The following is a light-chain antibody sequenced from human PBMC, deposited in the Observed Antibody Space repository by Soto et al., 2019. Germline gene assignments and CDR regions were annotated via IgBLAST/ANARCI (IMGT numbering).Light chain of an antibody. CDR2: SSN. CDR3: ATWDDSLNDEV. Sequence: QSVLTQPPSASGTPGQRVTISCSGSSSNIGGNTVNWYQQLPGTAPKLLIYSSNQRPSGVPDRFSGSKSGTSASLAISGLQSEDEADYYCATWDDSLNDEVFGGGTKLTVL. J-gene: IGLJ2*01. V-gene: IGLV1-44*01. CDR1: SSNIGGNT.